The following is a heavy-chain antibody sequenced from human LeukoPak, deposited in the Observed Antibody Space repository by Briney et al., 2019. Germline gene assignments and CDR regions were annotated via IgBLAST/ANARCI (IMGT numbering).Heavy chain of an antibody. CDR1: GGSISSYY. V-gene: IGHV4-59*01. CDR3: ARADGIVGATVWFDP. J-gene: IGHJ5*02. CDR2: IYYSGST. D-gene: IGHD1-26*01. Sequence: PSETLSLTCTVSGGSISSYYWSWILQPPGKGLEWIGYIYYSGSTNYNPSLKSRVTISVDTSKNQFSLKLSSVTAADTAVYYCARADGIVGATVWFDPWGQGTLVTVSS.